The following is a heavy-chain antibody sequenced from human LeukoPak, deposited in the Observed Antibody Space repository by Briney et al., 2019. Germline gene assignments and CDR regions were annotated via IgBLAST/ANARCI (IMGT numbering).Heavy chain of an antibody. CDR2: TYYSGST. V-gene: IGHV4-59*01. CDR1: GGSISSYY. Sequence: PSETLSLTCTVSGGSISSYYWSWIRQPPGKGLEWIGYTYYSGSTNYNPSLKSRVTISVDTSKNQFSLKLSSVTAADTAVYYCARAGGWSPNSWFDPWGQGTLVTVSS. J-gene: IGHJ5*02. D-gene: IGHD6-19*01. CDR3: ARAGGWSPNSWFDP.